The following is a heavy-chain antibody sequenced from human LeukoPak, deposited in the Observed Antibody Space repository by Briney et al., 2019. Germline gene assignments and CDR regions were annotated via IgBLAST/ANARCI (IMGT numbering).Heavy chain of an antibody. Sequence: GGSLRLSCAASGFTFSSYAMHWVRQAPGKGLEWVAVISYDGSNKYYADSVKGRFTTSRDNSKNTLYLQMNSLRAEDTAVYYCAREAYYYDSSGYYYFDYWGQGTLVTVSS. CDR1: GFTFSSYA. V-gene: IGHV3-30-3*01. D-gene: IGHD3-22*01. CDR3: AREAYYYDSSGYYYFDY. J-gene: IGHJ4*02. CDR2: ISYDGSNK.